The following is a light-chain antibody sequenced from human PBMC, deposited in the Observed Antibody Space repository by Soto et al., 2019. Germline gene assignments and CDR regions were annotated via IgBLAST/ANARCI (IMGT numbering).Light chain of an antibody. Sequence: EIVVTQSPATLSVSPGDRVTLSCRASQSVRSNSAWYQQKPGQAPRLLIYGVSIRATGIPARFSGSGYGTEFTLTISSLQSEDFAVYYCHQYNSWPLAFGGGTKVDIK. CDR2: GVS. CDR3: HQYNSWPLA. V-gene: IGKV3-15*01. J-gene: IGKJ4*01. CDR1: QSVRSN.